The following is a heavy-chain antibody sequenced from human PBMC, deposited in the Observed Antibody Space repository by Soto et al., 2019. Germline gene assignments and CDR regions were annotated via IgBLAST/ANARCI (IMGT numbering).Heavy chain of an antibody. D-gene: IGHD3-16*01. CDR1: GFTFSSYS. V-gene: IGHV3-21*01. CDR3: ARDKGGHRFDP. CDR2: ISSSSSYI. Sequence: GGSLRLSCAASGFTFSSYSMNWVRQAPGKGLEWVSSISSSSSYIYYADSVKGRFTISRDNAKNSLYLQMNSLRAEDTAVYYCARDKGGHRFDPWGQGTLVTVSS. J-gene: IGHJ5*02.